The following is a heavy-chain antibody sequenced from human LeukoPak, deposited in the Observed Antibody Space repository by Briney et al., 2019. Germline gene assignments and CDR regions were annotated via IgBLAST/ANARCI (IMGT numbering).Heavy chain of an antibody. Sequence: ASVKVSCKASGYTFISYAISWVRQAPGQGLEWMGWISAYNGNTNYAQKLQGRVTMTTDTSTSTAYMELRSLRSDDTAVYYCASQARDSSGWYPPGALDYWGQGTLVTVSS. D-gene: IGHD6-19*01. CDR2: ISAYNGNT. CDR1: GYTFISYA. J-gene: IGHJ4*02. V-gene: IGHV1-18*01. CDR3: ASQARDSSGWYPPGALDY.